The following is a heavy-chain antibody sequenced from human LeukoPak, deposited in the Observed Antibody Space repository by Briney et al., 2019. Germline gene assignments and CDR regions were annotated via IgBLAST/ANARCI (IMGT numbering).Heavy chain of an antibody. V-gene: IGHV4-59*01. Sequence: SETLSLTCSFSGGSISSYYWSWIRQSPGKGLERIGYIYYTGRTSFNPSLKSRVTISVATSKNQLSLKLSSLTAADTAVYYCARAKEGVAGFFDYWGQGTLVTVSS. CDR2: IYYTGRT. J-gene: IGHJ4*02. CDR3: ARAKEGVAGFFDY. D-gene: IGHD6-19*01. CDR1: GGSISSYY.